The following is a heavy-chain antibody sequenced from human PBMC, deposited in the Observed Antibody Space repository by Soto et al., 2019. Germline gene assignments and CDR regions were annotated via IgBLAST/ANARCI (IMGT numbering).Heavy chain of an antibody. J-gene: IGHJ4*02. CDR1: GFSFRKYA. CDR3: AKDLDDYSSAIDF. Sequence: EVQLLESGGGLVQPGGSLRLSCVGSGFSFRKYAMNWVRQAPGKVLEWVSGISGSGGSGRGFYADPVKGRFTISRDNSKNTLYLEMNSLRAEDTAVYYCAKDLDDYSSAIDFWGQGTLVTVSS. CDR2: ISGSGGSGRG. V-gene: IGHV3-23*01. D-gene: IGHD4-4*01.